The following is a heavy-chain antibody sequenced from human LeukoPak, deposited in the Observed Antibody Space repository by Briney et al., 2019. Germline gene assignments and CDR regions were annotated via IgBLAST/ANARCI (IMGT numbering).Heavy chain of an antibody. D-gene: IGHD2-15*01. J-gene: IGHJ4*02. V-gene: IGHV3-53*01. CDR1: GFSVSSNY. CDR2: IYSGTNT. CDR3: ARDGGYCVKGVCYFDK. Sequence: GGSLRLSRAASGFSVSSNYVSWVRQAPGKGLEWVSVIYSGTNTNYADSVKGRFTISRANSKNTLYLQMNSLRAEDTAIYYCARDGGYCVKGVCYFDKWGQRPLVTVSS.